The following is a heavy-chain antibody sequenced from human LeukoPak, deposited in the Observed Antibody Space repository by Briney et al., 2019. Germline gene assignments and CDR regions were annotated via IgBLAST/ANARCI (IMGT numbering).Heavy chain of an antibody. J-gene: IGHJ4*02. CDR2: FDPEDGET. D-gene: IGHD3-22*01. CDR1: GYTLTDLS. V-gene: IGHV1-24*01. CDR3: ATSSGYGFLFEY. Sequence: ASVKVSCEVSGYTLTDLSMHGVRQAPGKGLEWMGGFDPEDGETIYAQNFQGRVTMTEDTSTDTAYMEVRSLRSEDTAVYYCATSSGYGFLFEYWGQGTLVTVSS.